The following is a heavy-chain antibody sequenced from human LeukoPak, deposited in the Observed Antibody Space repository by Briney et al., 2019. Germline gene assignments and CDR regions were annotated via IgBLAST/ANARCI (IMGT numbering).Heavy chain of an antibody. CDR3: AKGTDSSGWSGDWFDP. V-gene: IGHV3-30*18. CDR1: GFSFSSYW. D-gene: IGHD6-19*01. CDR2: ISYDGSNK. J-gene: IGHJ5*02. Sequence: GGSLRLSCAASGFSFSSYWMHWVRQAPGKGLEWVAVISYDGSNKYYADSVKGRFTISRDNSKNTLYLQMNSLRAEDTAVYYCAKGTDSSGWSGDWFDPWGQGTLVTVSS.